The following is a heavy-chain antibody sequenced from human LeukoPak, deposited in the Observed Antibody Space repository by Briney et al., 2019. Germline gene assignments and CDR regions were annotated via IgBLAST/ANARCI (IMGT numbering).Heavy chain of an antibody. J-gene: IGHJ4*02. CDR1: GGSISSYY. CDR3: ARYVWGSYPTFEDY. CDR2: ISYSGNT. V-gene: IGHV4-59*01. Sequence: SETLSLTCTVSGGSISSYYWSWIRQPPGKGLEWVGYISYSGNTNYNPSFKSRVTISVDKSNNQFSLKLSSVTAADTAVYYCARYVWGSYPTFEDYWGQGTLVTVSS. D-gene: IGHD3-16*02.